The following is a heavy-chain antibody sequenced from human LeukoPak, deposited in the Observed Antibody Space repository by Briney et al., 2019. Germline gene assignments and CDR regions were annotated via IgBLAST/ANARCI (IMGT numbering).Heavy chain of an antibody. Sequence: ASVKVSCKASGYTFTSYDINWVRQATGQGLEWMGWMNPNSGNTGYAQKFQGRVTMTRNTSISTGYMELSSLRSEDTAVYYCARSKAMVRGVKYNWFDPWGQGTLVTVSS. J-gene: IGHJ5*02. CDR3: ARSKAMVRGVKYNWFDP. D-gene: IGHD3-10*01. V-gene: IGHV1-8*01. CDR2: MNPNSGNT. CDR1: GYTFTSYD.